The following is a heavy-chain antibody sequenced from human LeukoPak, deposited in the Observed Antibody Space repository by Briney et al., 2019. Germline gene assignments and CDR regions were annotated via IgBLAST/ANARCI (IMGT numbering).Heavy chain of an antibody. CDR3: ARDLCSGGSCYSNWFDP. V-gene: IGHV3-7*01. CDR1: GFTFSSYW. D-gene: IGHD2-15*01. CDR2: IKQDGSEK. J-gene: IGHJ5*02. Sequence: GGSLRLSCAASGFTFSSYWMSWVRQAPGKGLEWVANIKQDGSEKYYVDSVKGRFTTSRDNAKNSLYLQMNSLRAEDTAVYYCARDLCSGGSCYSNWFDPWGQGTLVTVSS.